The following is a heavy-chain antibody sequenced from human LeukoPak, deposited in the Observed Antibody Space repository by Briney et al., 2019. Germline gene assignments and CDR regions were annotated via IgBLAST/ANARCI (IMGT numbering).Heavy chain of an antibody. D-gene: IGHD1-26*01. CDR3: ARDGATISLSDYYYYMDV. Sequence: ASVKVSCKASGYTFTSYGISWVRQAPGQGLEWMGWISAYNGNTNYAQKLQGRVTMTIDTSTSTAYMELRSLRSDDTAVYYCARDGATISLSDYYYYMDVWGKGTTVTVSS. CDR2: ISAYNGNT. J-gene: IGHJ6*03. V-gene: IGHV1-18*01. CDR1: GYTFTSYG.